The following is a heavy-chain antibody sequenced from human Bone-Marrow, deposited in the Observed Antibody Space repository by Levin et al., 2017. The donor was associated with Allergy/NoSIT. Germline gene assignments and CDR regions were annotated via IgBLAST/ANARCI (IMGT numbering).Heavy chain of an antibody. CDR2: INPNSGGT. CDR1: GYTFTGYY. CDR3: ARAESSSSWYELQDYYYGMDV. Sequence: GASVKVSCKASGYTFTGYYMHWVRQAPGQGLEWMGWINPNSGGTNYAQKFQGWVTMTRDTSISTAYMELSRLRSDDTAVYYCARAESSSSWYELQDYYYGMDVWGQGTTVTVSS. V-gene: IGHV1-2*04. J-gene: IGHJ6*02. D-gene: IGHD6-13*01.